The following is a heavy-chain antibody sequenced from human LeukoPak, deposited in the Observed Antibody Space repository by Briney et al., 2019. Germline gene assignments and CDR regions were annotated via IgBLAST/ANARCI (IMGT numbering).Heavy chain of an antibody. CDR3: TRANDYVWGSYRYTRYFDY. J-gene: IGHJ4*02. V-gene: IGHV3-49*04. D-gene: IGHD3-16*02. CDR1: GFTFGDYA. Sequence: GGSLRLSCTASGFTFGDYAMSWVRQAPGKGLEWVGFIRSKAYGGTTEYAASVKGRFTISRDDSKSIAYLQMNSLKTGDTAVYYCTRANDYVWGSYRYTRYFDYWGQGTLVTVSS. CDR2: IRSKAYGGTT.